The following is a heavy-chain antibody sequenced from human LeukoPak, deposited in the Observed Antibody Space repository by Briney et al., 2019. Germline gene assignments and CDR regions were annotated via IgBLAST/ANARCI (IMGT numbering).Heavy chain of an antibody. J-gene: IGHJ3*02. CDR1: GGTFSSYA. V-gene: IGHV1-69*06. CDR3: ARDRRSSGWSFYAFDI. Sequence: GASVKVSCKASGGTFSSYAISWVRQAPGQGLEWMGGIIPIFGTANYAQKFQGRVTITADKSTSTAYMELRSLRSDDTAVYYCARDRRSSGWSFYAFDIWGQGTMVTVSS. CDR2: IIPIFGTA. D-gene: IGHD6-19*01.